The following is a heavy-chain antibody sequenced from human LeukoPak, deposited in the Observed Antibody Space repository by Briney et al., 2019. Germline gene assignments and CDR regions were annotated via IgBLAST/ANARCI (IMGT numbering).Heavy chain of an antibody. CDR2: IDTSGST. CDR3: ARGQWELLRYNYIDV. V-gene: IGHV4-4*07. CDR1: GGSITSFY. Sequence: SETLSLTCTVSGGSITSFYWNWIRQPAGKGLGWIGRIDTSGSTNYNPYLTSRVTMSVDTSKNQFSLRLSSVTAADTAVYYCARGQWELLRYNYIDVWGKGTTVTVSS. J-gene: IGHJ6*03. D-gene: IGHD1-26*01.